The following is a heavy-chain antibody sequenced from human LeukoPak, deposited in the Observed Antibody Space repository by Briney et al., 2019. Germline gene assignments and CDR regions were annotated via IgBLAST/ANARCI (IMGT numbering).Heavy chain of an antibody. Sequence: ASVKVSCKASGGTFSSYAISWVRQAPGQGLEWMGRIIPILGIANYAQKFQGRVTITADKSTSTAYMELSSLRYEDTAVYYCARPGTRWGAFDIWGQGTMVTVSS. CDR2: IIPILGIA. V-gene: IGHV1-69*04. CDR1: GGTFSSYA. CDR3: ARPGTRWGAFDI. J-gene: IGHJ3*02. D-gene: IGHD1-14*01.